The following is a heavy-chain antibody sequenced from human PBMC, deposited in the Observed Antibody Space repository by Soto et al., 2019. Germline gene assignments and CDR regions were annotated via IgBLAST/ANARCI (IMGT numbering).Heavy chain of an antibody. V-gene: IGHV4-61*01. CDR2: IYYSGST. J-gene: IGHJ4*02. CDR1: GGSVSSGSYY. D-gene: IGHD3-10*01. Sequence: SETLSLSCTVSGGSVSSGSYYWSWIRQPPGKGLEWIGYIYYSGSTNYNPSLKSRVTISVDTSKNQFSLKLSSVTAADTAVYYCARDVVYGSGSYFDDWGQGSLVTGSS. CDR3: ARDVVYGSGSYFDD.